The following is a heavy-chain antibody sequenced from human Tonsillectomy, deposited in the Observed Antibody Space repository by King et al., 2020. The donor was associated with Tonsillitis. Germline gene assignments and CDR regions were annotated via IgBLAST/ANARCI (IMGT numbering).Heavy chain of an antibody. J-gene: IGHJ4*02. CDR2: IYHSGST. Sequence: QLKESGPGLVKPSGTLSLTCAVSGGSISSNNWWSWVRQPPGKGLEWIGEIYHSGSTNQNPSLKSRVTISVDKSKNQFSLKLSSVTAADTAVYYCARVGECNSNTCYDWGQGTLVTVSS. CDR3: ARVGECNSNTCYD. D-gene: IGHD2-2*01. V-gene: IGHV4-4*02. CDR1: GGSISSNNW.